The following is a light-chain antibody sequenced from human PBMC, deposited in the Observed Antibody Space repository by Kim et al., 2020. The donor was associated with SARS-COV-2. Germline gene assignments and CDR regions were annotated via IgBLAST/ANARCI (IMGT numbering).Light chain of an antibody. J-gene: IGKJ1*01. Sequence: ASVDNKVTITCRASQTVNGWLAWYQQKPGKAPKFVIYKASDLESGVPSRFSGSGSGTEFTLTINSLQPDDFATYYCQHFGGYSWTFGQGTKVDIK. CDR1: QTVNGW. CDR3: QHFGGYSWT. CDR2: KAS. V-gene: IGKV1-5*03.